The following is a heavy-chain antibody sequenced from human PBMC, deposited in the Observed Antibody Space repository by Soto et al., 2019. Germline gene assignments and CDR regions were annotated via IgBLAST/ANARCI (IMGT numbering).Heavy chain of an antibody. CDR3: ARDSAPYDSSGYCGSAFDI. Sequence: TLSLTCTVLGFSISSGGYYWSWIRHHPGKGLEWIGYIYYSGSTYYNPSLKSRVTISVDTSKNQFSLKLSSVTAADTAVYYCARDSAPYDSSGYCGSAFDIWGQGTMVTVSS. CDR2: IYYSGST. V-gene: IGHV4-31*03. D-gene: IGHD3-22*01. CDR1: GFSISSGGYY. J-gene: IGHJ3*02.